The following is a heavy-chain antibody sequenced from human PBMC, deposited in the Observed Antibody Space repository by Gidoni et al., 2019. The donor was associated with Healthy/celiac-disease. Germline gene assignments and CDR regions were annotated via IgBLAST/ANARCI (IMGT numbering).Heavy chain of an antibody. Sequence: QVQLVQSGAEVKQPGCSVKVSCTSSAGTFSSYAISWVRQAPGLGLEWLGGIIPIFGTANYAQKFQGRVTITADESTSTAYMELSSLRSEDTAVYYCARGEGFSYYYGMDVWGKGTTVTVSS. CDR3: ARGEGFSYYYGMDV. J-gene: IGHJ6*04. D-gene: IGHD1-26*01. V-gene: IGHV1-69*01. CDR1: AGTFSSYA. CDR2: IIPIFGTA.